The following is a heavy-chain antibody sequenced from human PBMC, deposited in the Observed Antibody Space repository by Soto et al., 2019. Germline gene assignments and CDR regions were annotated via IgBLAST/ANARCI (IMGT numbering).Heavy chain of an antibody. Sequence: TLSLTCTVSGGSISSGGYYWSWIRQHPGKGLEWIGYIYYSGSTYYNPSLKSRVTISVDTSKNQFSLKLSSVTAADTAVYYCARDRVKSYYDSSGYYGQQYYFDYWGQGTLVTVSS. V-gene: IGHV4-31*03. D-gene: IGHD3-22*01. CDR1: GGSISSGGYY. CDR2: IYYSGST. J-gene: IGHJ4*02. CDR3: ARDRVKSYYDSSGYYGQQYYFDY.